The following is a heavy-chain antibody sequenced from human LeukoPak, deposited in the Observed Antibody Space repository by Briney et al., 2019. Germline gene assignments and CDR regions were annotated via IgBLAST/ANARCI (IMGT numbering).Heavy chain of an antibody. CDR2: FYYTGTA. CDR1: GGSISRFY. J-gene: IGHJ4*02. CDR3: ARGRNMISYFDR. Sequence: PSETLSLTCNVSGGSISRFYRNWIRQAPGKGLEWIAHFYYTGTASYNPSLKSRVTISGDTSKNQLSLALNSVTAADTAVYYCARGRNMISYFDRWGQGALVTVSS. V-gene: IGHV4-59*01. D-gene: IGHD3-16*01.